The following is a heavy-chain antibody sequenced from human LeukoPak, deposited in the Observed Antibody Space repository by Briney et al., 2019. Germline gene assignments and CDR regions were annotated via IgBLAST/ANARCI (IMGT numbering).Heavy chain of an antibody. V-gene: IGHV3-21*01. CDR1: GFTFSTYT. CDR2: ISYSSGYI. CDR3: ARDLYCSSNSCTDAFDI. Sequence: GGSLRLSCAASGFTFSTYTMNWVRQAPGKGLEWVSSISYSSGYIYYADSVKGRFTISRDNAKNSLYLQMNSLRAEDTAVYYCARDLYCSSNSCTDAFDIWGQGTLVTASS. J-gene: IGHJ3*02. D-gene: IGHD2-2*01.